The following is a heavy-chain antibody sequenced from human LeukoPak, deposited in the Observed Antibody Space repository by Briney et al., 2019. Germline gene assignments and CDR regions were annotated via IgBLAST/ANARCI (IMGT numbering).Heavy chain of an antibody. CDR3: AKGRWGLTINNFDL. D-gene: IGHD3/OR15-3a*01. Sequence: GGSLRLSCAASRFPVRSNYMSWVRQAPGKGLEWVSVISDRGDSTYYGDSVKGRFTISRDSSKNTLYLQMNSLGGEDTALYYCAKGRWGLTINNFDLWGQGTMVTVSS. V-gene: IGHV3-53*01. CDR1: RFPVRSNY. CDR2: ISDRGDST. J-gene: IGHJ3*01.